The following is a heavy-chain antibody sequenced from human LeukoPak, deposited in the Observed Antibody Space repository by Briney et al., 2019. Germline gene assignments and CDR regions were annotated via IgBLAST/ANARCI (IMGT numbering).Heavy chain of an antibody. CDR1: GTTFSSYA. CDR2: ISAYNGNT. CDR3: AREIPRMVATADY. D-gene: IGHD5-12*01. V-gene: IGHV1-18*01. Sequence: GASVKVSCTASGTTFSSYAISWVRQAPGRGLEWMGWISAYNGNTNYAQKLKGRVTMTTDTSTSTADMELRSLRSDDTAVYYCAREIPRMVATADYWGQGTLVTVSS. J-gene: IGHJ4*02.